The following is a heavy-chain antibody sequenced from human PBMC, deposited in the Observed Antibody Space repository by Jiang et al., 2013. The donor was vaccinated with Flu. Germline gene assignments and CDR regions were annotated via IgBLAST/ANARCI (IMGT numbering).Heavy chain of an antibody. CDR3: ASGTIPFDY. V-gene: IGHV4-59*01. J-gene: IGHJ4*02. Sequence: SLTCTVSGGSISSYFWSWIRQPPGKGLEWIGYIYYSGSTNYNPSLKSRVTISIDTSKNQFSLNLNSVTAADTAVYYCASGTIPFDYWGQGTLVTVSS. D-gene: IGHD2-2*02. CDR2: IYYSGST. CDR1: GGSISSYF.